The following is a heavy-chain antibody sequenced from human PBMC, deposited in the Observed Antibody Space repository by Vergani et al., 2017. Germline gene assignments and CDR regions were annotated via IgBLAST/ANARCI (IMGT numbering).Heavy chain of an antibody. CDR3: ARHSTVEWLVKLGWIDP. CDR2: NYYSGST. CDR1: GASIRSSNYY. V-gene: IGHV4-39*01. D-gene: IGHD6-19*01. J-gene: IGHJ5*02. Sequence: QLQLQESGPGLVKPSATLSLTCSVSGASIRSSNYYWGWIRQPPGKGLEWIASNYYSGSTYYNPSLKSRVTLSVETSKNQFSLKLSSVISADTAVYFGARHSTVEWLVKLGWIDPWGQGILVTVSS.